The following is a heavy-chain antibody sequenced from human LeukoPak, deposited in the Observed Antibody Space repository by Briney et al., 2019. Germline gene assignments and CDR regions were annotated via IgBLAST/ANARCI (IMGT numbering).Heavy chain of an antibody. Sequence: SETLSLTCSVSGYSLSSGYYWGWIRQPPGKGLEWIGSIYHSGSTYYNPSLKSRVTISVDTSKNQFSLKLSSVTAADTAVYYCASRTASGYYYYMDVWGKGTTVTVSS. CDR1: GYSLSSGYY. J-gene: IGHJ6*03. CDR3: ASRTASGYYYYMDV. D-gene: IGHD5-18*01. CDR2: IYHSGST. V-gene: IGHV4-38-2*02.